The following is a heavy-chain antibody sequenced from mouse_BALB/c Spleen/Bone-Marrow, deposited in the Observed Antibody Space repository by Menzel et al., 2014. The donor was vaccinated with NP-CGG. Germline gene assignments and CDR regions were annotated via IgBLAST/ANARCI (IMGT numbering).Heavy chain of an antibody. CDR1: GYTFTDYV. D-gene: IGHD2-1*01. V-gene: IGHV1-81*01. J-gene: IGHJ4*01. Sequence: QVQLQQSGPELVKPGASVKMSCKASGYTFTDYVITWVKQRTGQGLEWIGEIYPGSGSTYYNEKFKGKATLTADKSSNTAYMQLGSLTSEASAVYFCARLDGNYRYAMDYWGQGTSVTVSS. CDR2: IYPGSGST. CDR3: ARLDGNYRYAMDY.